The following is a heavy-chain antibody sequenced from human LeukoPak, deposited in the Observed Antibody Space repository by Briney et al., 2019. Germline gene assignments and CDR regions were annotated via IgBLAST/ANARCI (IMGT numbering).Heavy chain of an antibody. CDR2: IIPIFGTA. D-gene: IGHD6-6*01. V-gene: IGHV1-69*05. CDR1: GGTFSSYA. CDR3: ARGSSPYYYYYMDV. J-gene: IGHJ6*03. Sequence: SVKVSCKASGGTFSSYAISWVRQAPGQGLEWMGGIIPIFGTANYAQKFQGRVTMTRDTSISTAYMELSRLRSDDTAVYYCARGSSPYYYYYMDVWGKGTTVTVSS.